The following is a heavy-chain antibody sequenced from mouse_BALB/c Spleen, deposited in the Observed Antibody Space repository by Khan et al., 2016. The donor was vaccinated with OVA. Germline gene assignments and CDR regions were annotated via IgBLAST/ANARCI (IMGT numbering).Heavy chain of an antibody. Sequence: QVQLKQSGAELVKAGASVKMSCKASGYTFTSYWMHWVKQRLGQGLEWFAETNPTNGRTYYNEKFKSKATLTVDKSSSTAYMQLSGPTCEDAAVYYCARIKKIVATYFDYWGQGTTLTVSS. V-gene: IGHV1S81*02. CDR3: ARIKKIVATYFDY. CDR1: GYTFTSYW. CDR2: TNPTNGRT. J-gene: IGHJ2*01. D-gene: IGHD1-1*01.